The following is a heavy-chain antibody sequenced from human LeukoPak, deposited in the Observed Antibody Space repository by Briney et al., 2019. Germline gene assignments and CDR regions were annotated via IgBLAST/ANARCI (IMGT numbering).Heavy chain of an antibody. Sequence: GGSLTLSCAASGFTFSSYAMSWVRQAPGKGLEWVTAISGCGGSTYYADAVKGRFTTSRDNSKNTLYLQMNSLRAEDTAVYYCAKDHYYDSSGYYQPVDAFDIWGQGTMVTVSS. D-gene: IGHD3-22*01. CDR2: ISGCGGST. J-gene: IGHJ3*02. CDR3: AKDHYYDSSGYYQPVDAFDI. CDR1: GFTFSSYA. V-gene: IGHV3-23*01.